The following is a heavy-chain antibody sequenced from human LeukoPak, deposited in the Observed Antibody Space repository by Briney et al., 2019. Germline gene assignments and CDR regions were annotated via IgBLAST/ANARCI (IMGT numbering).Heavy chain of an antibody. Sequence: GESPKISCKGSGYSFTSYWIGWVRQMPGKGLEWMGIIYPGDSDTRYSPSFQGQVTISADKSISTAYLQWSSLKASDTAMYYCARHKFKQYYYGSGSPYNWFDPWGQGTLVTVSS. J-gene: IGHJ5*02. V-gene: IGHV5-51*01. CDR1: GYSFTSYW. CDR2: IYPGDSDT. CDR3: ARHKFKQYYYGSGSPYNWFDP. D-gene: IGHD3-10*01.